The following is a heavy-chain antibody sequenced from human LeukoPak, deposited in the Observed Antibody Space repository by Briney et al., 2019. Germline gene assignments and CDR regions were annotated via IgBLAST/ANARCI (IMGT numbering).Heavy chain of an antibody. J-gene: IGHJ4*02. CDR2: ISYDGSNK. Sequence: GGSLRLSCAASGFTFSSYAMHWVRQAPGKGLEWVAIISYDGSNKYYADPVKGRFTISRDNSKNTLYLQMNSLRAEDTAVYYCAKRLRYFDSTNYYLDYWGQGTLVTVSS. D-gene: IGHD3-9*01. CDR3: AKRLRYFDSTNYYLDY. CDR1: GFTFSSYA. V-gene: IGHV3-30-3*02.